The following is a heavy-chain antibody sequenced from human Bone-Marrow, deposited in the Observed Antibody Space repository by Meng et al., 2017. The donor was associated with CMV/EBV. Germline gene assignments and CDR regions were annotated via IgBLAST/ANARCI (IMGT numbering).Heavy chain of an antibody. V-gene: IGHV3-30-3*01. Sequence: GESLKISCAASGFTFSSYAMHWVRQAPGKGLEWVAVISYDGSNKYYADSVKGRFTISRDNSKNTLYLQMNSLRAEDTAVYYCARDLSPGYDEENWFASWGQGNLVTVAS. CDR3: ARDLSPGYDEENWFAS. CDR1: GFTFSSYA. CDR2: ISYDGSNK. J-gene: IGHJ5*01. D-gene: IGHD1-1*01.